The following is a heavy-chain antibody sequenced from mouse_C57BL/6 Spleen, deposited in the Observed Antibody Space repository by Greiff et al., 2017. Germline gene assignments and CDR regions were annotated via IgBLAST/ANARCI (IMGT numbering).Heavy chain of an antibody. CDR2: IDPSDSYT. CDR1: VYTFTSYW. CDR3: ARSGDYGSSQCAY. V-gene: IGHV1-69*01. D-gene: IGHD1-1*01. J-gene: IGHJ3*01. Sequence: VQLQQPGAELVMPGASVKLSCKASVYTFTSYWMHWVKQRPGQGLAWIGEIDPSDSYTHYNQKFKGKSTLTVDKSSSTAYMQLSRLTSEGSAIYYCARSGDYGSSQCAYWGQGTLVTVSA.